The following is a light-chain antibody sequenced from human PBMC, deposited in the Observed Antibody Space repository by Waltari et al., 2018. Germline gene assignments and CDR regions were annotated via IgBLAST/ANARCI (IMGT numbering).Light chain of an antibody. Sequence: EIVMTQSPATLSASPGERATLSCRASQSVSSNLAWYQQRPGQAPRLLIYGASTRATGIPARFSGSGSGTEFTLTISSLQSEDFAVYYCQQYYNWPRTFGQGTKVEI. CDR2: GAS. V-gene: IGKV3-15*01. CDR3: QQYYNWPRT. J-gene: IGKJ1*01. CDR1: QSVSSN.